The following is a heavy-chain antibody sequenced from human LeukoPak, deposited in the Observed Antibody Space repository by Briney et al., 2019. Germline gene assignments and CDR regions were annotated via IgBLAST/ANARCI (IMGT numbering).Heavy chain of an antibody. CDR3: ARLYGSDSVADY. CDR2: IYYSGST. CDR1: GGSIRSYY. J-gene: IGHJ4*02. V-gene: IGHV4-59*01. D-gene: IGHD3-10*01. Sequence: SETLSLTCTVSGGSIRSYYWSWIRQSPGKGLEWIGYIYYSGSTNYNPSLKSRVTISVDTSKNQFSLKLSSVTAADTAVYYCARLYGSDSVADYWGQGTLVTVSS.